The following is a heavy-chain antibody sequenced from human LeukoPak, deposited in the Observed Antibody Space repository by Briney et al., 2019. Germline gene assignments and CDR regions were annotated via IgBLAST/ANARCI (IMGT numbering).Heavy chain of an antibody. CDR3: ARDRYSSSSGVYYFDY. Sequence: SVKVSCKASGGTFSSCAISWVRQAPGQGLEWMGGIIPIFGTANYAQKFQGRVTITADESTSTAYMELSSLRSEDTAVYYCARDRYSSSSGVYYFDYWGQGTLVTVSS. D-gene: IGHD6-6*01. CDR1: GGTFSSCA. V-gene: IGHV1-69*13. CDR2: IIPIFGTA. J-gene: IGHJ4*02.